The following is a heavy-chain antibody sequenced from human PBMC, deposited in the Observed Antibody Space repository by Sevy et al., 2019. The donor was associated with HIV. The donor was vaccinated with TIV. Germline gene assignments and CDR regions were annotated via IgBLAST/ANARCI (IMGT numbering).Heavy chain of an antibody. D-gene: IGHD6-19*01. CDR1: GGPINGDY. CDR2: IHYKGTT. CDR3: AKGGGLYTD. V-gene: IGHV4-59*01. Sequence: SETLSLTCGVSGGPINGDYWTWIRQPPGRGLEWIGYIHYKGTTNYNPSLKSRVTMSVDTSKNQFSLKLTSVISADTAVYYCAKGGGLYTDWGQGTLVTVSS. J-gene: IGHJ4*02.